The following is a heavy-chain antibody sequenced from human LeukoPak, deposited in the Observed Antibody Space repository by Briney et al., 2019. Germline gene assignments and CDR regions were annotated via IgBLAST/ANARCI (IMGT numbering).Heavy chain of an antibody. CDR2: INHSGST. J-gene: IGHJ4*02. Sequence: ETLSLTCAVYGGSFSGYYWSWIRQPPGKGLEWIGEINHSGSTNYNPSLKSRVTISVDTSKNQFSLKLSSVTAADTAVYYCARVNTMIVVDYWGQGTLVTVSS. CDR1: GGSFSGYY. D-gene: IGHD3-22*01. CDR3: ARVNTMIVVDY. V-gene: IGHV4-34*01.